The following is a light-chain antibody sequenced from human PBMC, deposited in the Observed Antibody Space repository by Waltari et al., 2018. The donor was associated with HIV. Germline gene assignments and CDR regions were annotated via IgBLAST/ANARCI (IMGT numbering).Light chain of an antibody. Sequence: QSVLTQPPSASGTPGQRVTISCSGSSSNIGGNYVYWYQQLPGTAPKLLIYRNNRRPSGVPDRFSGSKSGTSACLAISGLRSEDEADYYCAAWDDSLSGRVFGGGTKLTVL. CDR2: RNN. CDR1: SSNIGGNY. CDR3: AAWDDSLSGRV. J-gene: IGLJ3*02. V-gene: IGLV1-47*01.